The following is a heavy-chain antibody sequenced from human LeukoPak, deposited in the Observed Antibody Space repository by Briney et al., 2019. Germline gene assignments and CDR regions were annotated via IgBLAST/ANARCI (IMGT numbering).Heavy chain of an antibody. CDR1: GGSISSGGYY. V-gene: IGHV4-31*03. Sequence: SETLSLTCTVSGGSISSGGYYWSWIRQHPGKGLEWIGYIYYSGSTYYSPSLKSRVTISVDTSKNQFSLKLSSVTAADTAVYYCARDPYYYDSSGYYSGAFDIWGQGTMVTVSS. J-gene: IGHJ3*02. D-gene: IGHD3-22*01. CDR3: ARDPYYYDSSGYYSGAFDI. CDR2: IYYSGST.